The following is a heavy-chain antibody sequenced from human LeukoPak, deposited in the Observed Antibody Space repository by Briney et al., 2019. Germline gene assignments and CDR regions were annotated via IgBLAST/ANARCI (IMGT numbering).Heavy chain of an antibody. CDR2: IYYSGST. CDR1: GGSIRSYY. J-gene: IGHJ5*02. D-gene: IGHD1-26*01. Sequence: SETLSLTCTVSGGSIRSYYWSWIRQPPGKGLEWIGYIYYSGSTNYNPSLKSRVTISVDTSKNQFSLKLSSLTAADTAVYYCARELTNWFNPWGQGTLVTVSS. V-gene: IGHV4-59*08. CDR3: ARELTNWFNP.